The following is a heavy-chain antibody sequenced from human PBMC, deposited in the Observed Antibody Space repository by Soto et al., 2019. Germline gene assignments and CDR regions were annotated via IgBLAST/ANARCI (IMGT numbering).Heavy chain of an antibody. CDR2: INPNSGGT. J-gene: IGHJ6*02. CDR1: GYTFTGYY. D-gene: IGHD2-2*01. V-gene: IGHV1-2*04. Sequence: ASVKVSWKASGYTFTGYYMHWVRQAPGQGLEWMGWINPNSGGTNYAQKFQGWVTMTRDTSISTAYMELSRLRSDDTAVYYCARERFVYCSSTSCYASYYYYGMDVWGQGTTVTVSS. CDR3: ARERFVYCSSTSCYASYYYYGMDV.